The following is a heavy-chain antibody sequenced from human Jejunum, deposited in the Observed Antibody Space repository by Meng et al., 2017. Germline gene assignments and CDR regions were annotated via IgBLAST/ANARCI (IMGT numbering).Heavy chain of an antibody. V-gene: IGHV3-64*01. Sequence: GGSLRLSCEGSGFSFSTSSMHWVRQAPGKGLEYVSAISSNGDRIYYGNSVKGRFTISRDNSKNTLYLQMDNVRIGDMAVYYCAKWTTGSYNDYWGQGTLVTVSS. J-gene: IGHJ4*02. D-gene: IGHD3-10*01. CDR3: AKWTTGSYNDY. CDR2: ISSNGDRI. CDR1: GFSFSTSS.